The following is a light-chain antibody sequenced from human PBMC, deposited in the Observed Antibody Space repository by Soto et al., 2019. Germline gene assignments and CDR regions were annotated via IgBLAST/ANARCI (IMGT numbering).Light chain of an antibody. CDR2: GAS. V-gene: IGKV3-20*01. CDR3: QQYGSSPIT. CDR1: QSVSNNF. J-gene: IGKJ5*01. Sequence: EIVLTQSPGTLSLSPGEGATLSCRASQSVSNNFLAWYQQKPGQAPRLLIYGASSRATGIPGRFRGSGSGTDFTLSISRLEPEDFAVYYCQQYGSSPITFGQGTRLEIK.